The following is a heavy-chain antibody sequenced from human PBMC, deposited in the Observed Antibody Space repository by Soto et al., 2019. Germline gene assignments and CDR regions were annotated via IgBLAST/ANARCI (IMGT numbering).Heavy chain of an antibody. J-gene: IGHJ4*02. CDR2: IYYSGST. Sequence: QVQLQESGPGLVKPSETLSLTCTLSGGSISSYYWSWIRQPPGKGLEWIGYIYYSGSTNYNPSLKSRVTKSGDPSKNQFPLKVSSGDAAGTGVYYFAGRYGSSFDYWGQGTLVTVSS. D-gene: IGHD5-12*01. CDR1: GGSISSYY. V-gene: IGHV4-59*08. CDR3: AGRYGSSFDY.